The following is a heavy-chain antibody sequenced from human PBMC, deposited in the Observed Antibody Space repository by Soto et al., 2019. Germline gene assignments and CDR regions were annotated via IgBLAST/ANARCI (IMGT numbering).Heavy chain of an antibody. D-gene: IGHD2-21*01. Sequence: QVQLVQSGAEMRKPGSSLRVSCKASGGTFSDYAFSWVRQAXGXGLEWMGGIVPRFGSPNYAQKFGGRVTITADTSTSTVYMAXSSLRXDDTXXXXCXXXXXXXRXGKYSFNGMDVWGQGTTIIVSS. J-gene: IGHJ6*02. CDR2: IVPRFGSP. V-gene: IGHV1-69*06. CDR3: XXXXXXXRXGKYSFNGMDV. CDR1: GGTFSDYA.